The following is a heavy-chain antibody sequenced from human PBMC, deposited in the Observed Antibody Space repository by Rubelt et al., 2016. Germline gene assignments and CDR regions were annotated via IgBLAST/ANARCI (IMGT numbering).Heavy chain of an antibody. Sequence: QVQLQQWGAGLLKPSETLSLTCAVYGGSFSGYYCSWIRQPPGKGLEWIGEINHSESTNYNPSLKSRVTMSVDTAKNQFSLKPSSVTAADTAVYYCATPRYCSSTSCYRERHAFDIWGQGTMVTVSS. J-gene: IGHJ3*02. CDR3: ATPRYCSSTSCYRERHAFDI. CDR1: GGSFSGYY. V-gene: IGHV4-34*01. CDR2: INHSEST. D-gene: IGHD2-2*01.